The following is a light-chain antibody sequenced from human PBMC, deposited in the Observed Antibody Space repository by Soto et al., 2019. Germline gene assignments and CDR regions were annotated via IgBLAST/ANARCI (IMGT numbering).Light chain of an antibody. CDR3: LFHYGGAVL. CDR1: TGAVTSDYY. Sequence: QTVVTREPSLTVSPGGTVTLTCASSTGAVTSDYYPNWLQQKPGQAPRALIYSTSNKYSWTPARFSGSLLGGKAALTLSGVLPEDEADYYCLFHYGGAVLFGGGTKLTVL. V-gene: IGLV7-43*01. CDR2: STS. J-gene: IGLJ2*01.